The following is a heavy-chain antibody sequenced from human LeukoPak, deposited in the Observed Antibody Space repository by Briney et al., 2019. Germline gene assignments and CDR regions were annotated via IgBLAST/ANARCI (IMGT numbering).Heavy chain of an antibody. V-gene: IGHV4-34*01. CDR2: INHSGST. CDR1: GGSFSGYY. J-gene: IGHJ4*02. D-gene: IGHD2-15*01. CDR3: ARAARILYCSGGSCYSHFDY. Sequence: PSETLSLTCAVYGGSFSGYYWSWIRQPPGKGLEWIGEINHSGSTNYNPSLKSRVTISVDTSKNQFSLKLSSVTAADTAVYYCARAARILYCSGGSCYSHFDYWGQGTLVTVSS.